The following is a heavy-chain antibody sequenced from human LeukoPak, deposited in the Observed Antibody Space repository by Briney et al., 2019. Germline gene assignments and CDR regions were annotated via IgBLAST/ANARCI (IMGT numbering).Heavy chain of an antibody. J-gene: IGHJ6*02. CDR1: GGSISSGGYY. V-gene: IGHV4-31*03. D-gene: IGHD2-15*01. CDR3: ARVPCSGGSCYRHGRGGRYYYYGMDV. CDR2: IYYSGST. Sequence: PSETLSLTCTVSGGSISSGGYYWSWIRQHPGKGLEWIGYIYYSGSTYSNPSLKSRVTISVDTSKNQFSLKLSSVTAADTAVYYCARVPCSGGSCYRHGRGGRYYYYGMDVWGQGTTVTVSS.